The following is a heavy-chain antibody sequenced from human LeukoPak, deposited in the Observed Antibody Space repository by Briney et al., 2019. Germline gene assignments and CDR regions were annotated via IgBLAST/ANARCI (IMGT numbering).Heavy chain of an antibody. CDR3: AREAYDYVWGSYQLDY. D-gene: IGHD3-16*01. CDR1: GGSISSYY. CDR2: IYTSGST. J-gene: IGHJ4*02. Sequence: SETLSLTCTVSGGSISSYYWSWIRQPAGKGLEWIGRIYTSGSTNYNPSLKSRVTMSVDMSKNQFSLKLSSVTAADTAVYYCAREAYDYVWGSYQLDYWGQGTLVTVSS. V-gene: IGHV4-4*07.